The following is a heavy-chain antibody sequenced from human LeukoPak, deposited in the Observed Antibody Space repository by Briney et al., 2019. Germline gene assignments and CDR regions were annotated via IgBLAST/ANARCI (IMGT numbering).Heavy chain of an antibody. CDR3: ARLVVVSSAMKPSNYFDY. D-gene: IGHD2-2*01. Sequence: NPSETLSLTCTVSGDSISSSNYFWVWVRQPPGKGLEWITSINYSGTTYYNPSLKSRVTISVDTSKNQFSLNLRSVTAADTAVYYCARLVVVSSAMKPSNYFDYWGQGTLVTVSS. V-gene: IGHV4-39*01. CDR1: GDSISSSNYF. J-gene: IGHJ4*02. CDR2: INYSGTT.